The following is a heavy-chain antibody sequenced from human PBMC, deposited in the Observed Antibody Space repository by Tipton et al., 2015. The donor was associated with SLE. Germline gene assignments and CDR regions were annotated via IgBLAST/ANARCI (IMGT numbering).Heavy chain of an antibody. CDR1: GGSISSSNYY. CDR3: VRDANVAVADY. D-gene: IGHD2-21*01. CDR2: IYRSGHT. J-gene: IGHJ4*02. Sequence: LRLSCTVSGGSISSSNYYWGWIRQPPGRGLEWIGSIYRSGHTYYNPSLKSRLTMSIDTSKNQFSLKLSSVTAADTAVYYCVRDANVAVADYWGQGTLVTVSS. V-gene: IGHV4-39*07.